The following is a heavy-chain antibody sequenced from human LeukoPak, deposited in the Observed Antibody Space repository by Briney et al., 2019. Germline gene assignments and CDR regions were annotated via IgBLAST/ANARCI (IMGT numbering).Heavy chain of an antibody. V-gene: IGHV1-69*06. J-gene: IGHJ6*03. CDR2: IIPIFGTA. CDR3: ARRHFIAVAGEPPGYYYYYMDV. D-gene: IGHD6-19*01. Sequence: ASVKVSCKASGGTFSSYAISWVRQAPGQGLEWMGGIIPIFGTANYAQKFQGRVTITADKSTSTAYMELSSLRSEDTAVYYCARRHFIAVAGEPPGYYYYYMDVWGKGTTVTVSS. CDR1: GGTFSSYA.